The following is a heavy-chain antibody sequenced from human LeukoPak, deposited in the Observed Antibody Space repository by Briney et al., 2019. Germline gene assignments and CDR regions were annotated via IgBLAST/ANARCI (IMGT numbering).Heavy chain of an antibody. Sequence: SETLSLTCTVSGASISSYYWSWIRQPPGKGLEWIGFISNSGSTNYNPSLKSRVTIPVDTSKSHFSLKLTSVTAADTAVYFCARDRQPSRYNGLDVWGQGTTVTVSS. V-gene: IGHV4-59*01. CDR1: GASISSYY. D-gene: IGHD2-2*01. CDR3: ARDRQPSRYNGLDV. J-gene: IGHJ6*02. CDR2: ISNSGST.